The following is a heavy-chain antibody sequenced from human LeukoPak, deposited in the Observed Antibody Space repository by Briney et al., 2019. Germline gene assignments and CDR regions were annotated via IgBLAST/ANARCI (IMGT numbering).Heavy chain of an antibody. CDR1: GFTFSRYW. Sequence: GGSLRLSCAASGFTFSRYWMSWVRQAPGKGLEWVANIRQDGSEKHYLDSVKGRITISRDNAKNSLYLQMNSLGVEDTAVYYCARWGSELPDDAFDIWGQGTMVTVSS. CDR2: IRQDGSEK. J-gene: IGHJ3*02. CDR3: ARWGSELPDDAFDI. D-gene: IGHD6-25*01. V-gene: IGHV3-7*01.